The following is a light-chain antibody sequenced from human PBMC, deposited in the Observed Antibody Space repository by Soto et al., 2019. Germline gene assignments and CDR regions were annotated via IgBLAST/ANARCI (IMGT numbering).Light chain of an antibody. Sequence: ELVLTQSPGTQSLSPGERATLSCRASERLSSVYLAWYQQRPGQPPRLLIYGASNRATGIPDRFSGSGSGTDFTLIINRLEPEDVAIYYCQQYGGSPRITFGQGTRLEI. V-gene: IGKV3-20*01. J-gene: IGKJ5*01. CDR3: QQYGGSPRIT. CDR2: GAS. CDR1: ERLSSVY.